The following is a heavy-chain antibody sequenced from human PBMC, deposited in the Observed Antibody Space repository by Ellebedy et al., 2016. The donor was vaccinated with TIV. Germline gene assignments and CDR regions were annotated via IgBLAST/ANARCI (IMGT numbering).Heavy chain of an antibody. CDR2: IHPSDSDT. J-gene: IGHJ5*02. CDR3: ARRGDSDFDP. CDR1: GYHFSNNW. Sequence: GESLKISRKISGYHFSNNWISWVRQKPGKGLEWMGRIHPSDSDTDYRPSFRGHVTMSVDKSISFAFLQLSSLQASDTAMYYCARRGDSDFDPWGQGTVVTVSP. V-gene: IGHV5-10-1*01. D-gene: IGHD4-17*01.